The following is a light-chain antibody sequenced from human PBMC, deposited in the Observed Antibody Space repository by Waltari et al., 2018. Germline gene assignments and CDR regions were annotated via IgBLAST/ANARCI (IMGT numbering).Light chain of an antibody. Sequence: DVGLTQSPLSLPVTLGQPASIPCRSSQGLVHRDGNTYLNWFHQRPGQSPSRLIYKVSHRDSGVPDTFSGSGSGTDFTLKISRVEAEDVGVYYCMQGSLWPPTFGAGTKVEIK. CDR1: QGLVHRDGNTY. CDR3: MQGSLWPPT. V-gene: IGKV2-30*02. J-gene: IGKJ4*01. CDR2: KVS.